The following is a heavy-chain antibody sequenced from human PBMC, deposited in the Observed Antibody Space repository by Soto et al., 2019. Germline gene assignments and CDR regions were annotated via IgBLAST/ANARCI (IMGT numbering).Heavy chain of an antibody. Sequence: EVQLVESGGGLVKPGGSLRLSCAASGFTFSSYSMKWVRQAPGKGLEWVSSISSSSSYIYYADSVKGRFTISRDNAKNTLYLQMNSLRAEDTAVYYCAREDGYNLDYWGQGTLVTVSS. CDR2: ISSSSSYI. J-gene: IGHJ4*02. V-gene: IGHV3-21*01. CDR3: AREDGYNLDY. D-gene: IGHD5-12*01. CDR1: GFTFSSYS.